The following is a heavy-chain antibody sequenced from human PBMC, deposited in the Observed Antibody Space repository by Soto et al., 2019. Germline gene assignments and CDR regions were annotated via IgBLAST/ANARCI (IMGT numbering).Heavy chain of an antibody. Sequence: ASVKVSCKTSGYTFTRNGISCVRQAPGQGLEWMGWISVYNGNTNYAQKFQGRVIMTTDTSTSTAYMELRSLRSDDTAVYYCARDIPTTGVDYWGQGTLVTVSS. J-gene: IGHJ4*02. D-gene: IGHD3-10*01. CDR2: ISVYNGNT. CDR3: ARDIPTTGVDY. CDR1: GYTFTRNG. V-gene: IGHV1-18*01.